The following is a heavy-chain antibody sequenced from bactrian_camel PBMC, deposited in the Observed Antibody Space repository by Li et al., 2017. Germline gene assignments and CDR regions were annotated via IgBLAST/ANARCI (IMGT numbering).Heavy chain of an antibody. J-gene: IGHJ4*01. CDR1: GYTYSSYC. D-gene: IGHD4*01. V-gene: IGHV3S26*01. CDR3: AAGTSRGVMSRCLYNDYHLRSY. CDR2: IDADGRT. Sequence: QVQLVESGGALVQPGGSLRLSCTASGYTYSSYCMAWFRQAPGKDRAGVAAIDADGRTSYTESVKGRFTISQDNSKNLLYLQMNSLKPGDSAMYYCAAGTSRGVMSRCLYNDYHLRSYWGQGTQVTVS.